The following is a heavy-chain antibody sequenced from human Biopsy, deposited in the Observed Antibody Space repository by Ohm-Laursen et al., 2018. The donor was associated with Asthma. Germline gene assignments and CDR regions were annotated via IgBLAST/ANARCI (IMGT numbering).Heavy chain of an antibody. CDR1: GFSFSDYY. Sequence: SLRLSCAASGFSFSDYYMTWVRQAPGKGLEWVGVISKDASTQDYADSVKGRFTISRDNSKNTLFLEMSSLRPGDTAVYYCAKELFPGWELRRGPDSWGQGTLVTVSS. CDR3: AKELFPGWELRRGPDS. V-gene: IGHV3-30*15. D-gene: IGHD1-26*01. J-gene: IGHJ4*02. CDR2: ISKDASTQ.